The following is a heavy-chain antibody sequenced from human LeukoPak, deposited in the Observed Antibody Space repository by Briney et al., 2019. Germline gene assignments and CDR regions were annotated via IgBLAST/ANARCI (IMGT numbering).Heavy chain of an antibody. CDR3: ARDGRDFWSGYPKTGVDY. Sequence: GGSLRLSCAASGFTLSSYWMSWVRQAPGKGLEWVANIKQDGSEKYYVDSVKGRFTISRDNAKNSLYLQMNSLRAEDTAVYYCARDGRDFWSGYPKTGVDYWGQGTLVTVSS. CDR2: IKQDGSEK. V-gene: IGHV3-7*01. D-gene: IGHD3-3*01. J-gene: IGHJ4*02. CDR1: GFTLSSYW.